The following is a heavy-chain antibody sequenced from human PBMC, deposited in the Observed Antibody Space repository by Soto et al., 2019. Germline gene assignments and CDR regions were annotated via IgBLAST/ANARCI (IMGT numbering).Heavy chain of an antibody. J-gene: IGHJ5*02. V-gene: IGHV1-18*01. CDR3: ARGLIAVAGTLWWFDP. Sequence: ASVKVSCKASGYTFTSYYISWVRQAPGQGLEWMGWISAYNGNTNYAQKLQGRVTMTTDTSTSTAYMELRSLRSDDTAVYYCARGLIAVAGTLWWFDPWGQGTLVTVSS. D-gene: IGHD6-19*01. CDR2: ISAYNGNT. CDR1: GYTFTSYY.